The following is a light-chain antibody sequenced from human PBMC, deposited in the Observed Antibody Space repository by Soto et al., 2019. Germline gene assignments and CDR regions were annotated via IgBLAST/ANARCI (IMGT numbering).Light chain of an antibody. CDR1: RPNIGSNT. CDR2: SND. Sequence: QSVLTQPPSASGTPGQRVTMSCSGSRPNIGSNTVNWYQQFPGTAPKVLIYSNDQRPSGVPDRFSGSKSDTSASLAISGLQSEDEADYYCAAWDDSLKVVDFGGGTKVTVL. J-gene: IGLJ2*01. CDR3: AAWDDSLKVVD. V-gene: IGLV1-44*01.